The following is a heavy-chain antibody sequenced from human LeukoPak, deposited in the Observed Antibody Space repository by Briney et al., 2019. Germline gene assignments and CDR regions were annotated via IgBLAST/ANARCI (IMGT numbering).Heavy chain of an antibody. J-gene: IGHJ4*02. V-gene: IGHV3-53*01. Sequence: GGSLRLSCTAFEFTVSRNYMLWVRQAPGKGLEWVSLIFSNGDTHYADSVKGRFTISRDTSKNTVSLQMNSLRVEDTAMYYCTRDQMNYWGQGTLVTVSS. CDR1: EFTVSRNY. D-gene: IGHD5-24*01. CDR2: IFSNGDT. CDR3: TRDQMNY.